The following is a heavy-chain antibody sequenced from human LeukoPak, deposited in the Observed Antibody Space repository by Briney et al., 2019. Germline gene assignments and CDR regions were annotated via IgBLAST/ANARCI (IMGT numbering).Heavy chain of an antibody. CDR1: GFTFSDYY. CDR2: ISGSGSTI. V-gene: IGHV3-11*01. CDR3: GRDFGLIGTKRSFDI. Sequence: TGGSLRLSCAASGFTFSDYYMGWIRQAPGKGLEGVSYISGSGSTIYYADSVKGRFTISRDNAKNSLYLQMNSLRAEDTAAHYRGRDFGLIGTKRSFDIWGQGTMVTVSS. D-gene: IGHD1-7*01. J-gene: IGHJ3*02.